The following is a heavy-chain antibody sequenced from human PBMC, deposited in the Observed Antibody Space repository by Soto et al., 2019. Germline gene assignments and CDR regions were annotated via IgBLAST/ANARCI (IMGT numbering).Heavy chain of an antibody. J-gene: IGHJ5*02. V-gene: IGHV3-30-3*01. CDR2: VSYDGNTK. CDR3: ARDRPYGDPNWFDP. Sequence: EGSLRLSCAASGFSFNDHAMHWVGQAPGKGLEWVAVVSYDGNTKQYADSVKGRFTISRDTSNNTLYLQMNSLTTEDTGVYYCARDRPYGDPNWFDPWGQGTLVIVSS. D-gene: IGHD4-17*01. CDR1: GFSFNDHA.